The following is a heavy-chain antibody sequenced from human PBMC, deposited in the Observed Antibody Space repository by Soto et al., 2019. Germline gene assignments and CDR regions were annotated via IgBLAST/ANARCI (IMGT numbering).Heavy chain of an antibody. Sequence: GESLKISCKGSGYSFTSYWISWVRQMPGKGLEWMGRIDPSDSYTNYSPSFQGHVTISADKSISTAYPQWSSLKASDTATYYCARQHSSSPNYYGMDVWGQGTTVTVSS. J-gene: IGHJ6*02. CDR3: ARQHSSSPNYYGMDV. CDR1: GYSFTSYW. V-gene: IGHV5-10-1*01. CDR2: IDPSDSYT. D-gene: IGHD6-13*01.